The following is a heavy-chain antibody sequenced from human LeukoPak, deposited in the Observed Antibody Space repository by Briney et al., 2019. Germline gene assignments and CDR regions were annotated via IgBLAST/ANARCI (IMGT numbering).Heavy chain of an antibody. V-gene: IGHV1-2*04. CDR2: INPNSGGT. D-gene: IGHD4-11*01. Sequence: ASVKVSCKASGYTFTGYYMHWVRQAPGQGLEWMGWINPNSGGTNYAQKFQGWVTMTRDTSISTAYMELSRLRSDDTAVYYCAGDAPSNPLYYFDYWGQGTLVTVSS. J-gene: IGHJ4*02. CDR3: AGDAPSNPLYYFDY. CDR1: GYTFTGYY.